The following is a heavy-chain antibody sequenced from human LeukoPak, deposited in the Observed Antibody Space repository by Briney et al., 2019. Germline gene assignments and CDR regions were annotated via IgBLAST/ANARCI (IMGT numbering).Heavy chain of an antibody. CDR1: GGSISSYY. V-gene: IGHV4-4*07. CDR2: IYTSGST. Sequence: SETLSLTCTVSGGSISSYYWSWIRQPAGKGLEWIGRIYTSGSTNYNPSLKSRVTMSVDTSKNQFSLKLSSVTAADTAVYYCARTLAVAGHDPFQYYYYYYMDVWGKGTTVTVSS. J-gene: IGHJ6*03. CDR3: ARTLAVAGHDPFQYYYYYYMDV. D-gene: IGHD6-19*01.